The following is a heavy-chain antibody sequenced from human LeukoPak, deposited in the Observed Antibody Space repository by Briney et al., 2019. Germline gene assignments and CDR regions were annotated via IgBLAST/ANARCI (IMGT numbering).Heavy chain of an antibody. D-gene: IGHD2-2*01. Sequence: GGSLRLSCAASGFTFSNYWMSWVRQAPGKGLEWVANIKQDGSEKYYVDSVKGLFTICRRNAETSLCLQMNRHRTKRTNVSYVARRRCSRTSCYF. CDR2: IKQDGSEK. CDR3: ARRRCSRTSCYF. J-gene: IGHJ4*03. V-gene: IGHV3-7*01. CDR1: GFTFSNYW.